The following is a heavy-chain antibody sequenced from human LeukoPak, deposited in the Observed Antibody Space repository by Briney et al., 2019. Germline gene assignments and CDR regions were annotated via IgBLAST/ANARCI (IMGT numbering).Heavy chain of an antibody. CDR3: ARGGSDWYQDY. CDR2: INHSGST. CDR1: GGSFSGYY. J-gene: IGHJ4*02. D-gene: IGHD6-19*01. V-gene: IGHV4-34*01. Sequence: PSETLSLTCAVYGGSFSGYYWSWIRQPPGKGLEWIGEINHSGSTNYNPSLKSRVTIPVDTSKNQFSLKLSSVTAADTAVCYCARGGSDWYQDYWGQGTLVTVSS.